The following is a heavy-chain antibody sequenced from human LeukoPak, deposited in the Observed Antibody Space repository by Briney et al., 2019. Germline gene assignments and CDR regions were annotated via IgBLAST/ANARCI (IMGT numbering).Heavy chain of an antibody. D-gene: IGHD5-24*01. V-gene: IGHV4-31*03. Sequence: SETLSLTCTVSGGSISSGGYYWSWIRQHPGKGLEWIGYIYYSGSTYYNPSLKSRVTISVDTSKNQFSLKLSSVTAADTAVYYCALEGEMATGLDYWGQGTLVTVSS. J-gene: IGHJ4*02. CDR1: GGSISSGGYY. CDR3: ALEGEMATGLDY. CDR2: IYYSGST.